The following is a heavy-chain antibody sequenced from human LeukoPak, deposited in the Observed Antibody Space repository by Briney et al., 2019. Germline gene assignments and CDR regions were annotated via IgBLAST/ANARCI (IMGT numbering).Heavy chain of an antibody. Sequence: SETLSLTCTVSGGSISSSSYYWGWIRQPPGKGLEWIGSIYYSGSTYYNPSLKSRVTISVDTSKNQFSLKLSSVTAADTAVYYCARFVMVQLWAFDYWGQGTLVTVSS. CDR1: GGSISSSSYY. V-gene: IGHV4-39*07. J-gene: IGHJ4*02. CDR3: ARFVMVQLWAFDY. CDR2: IYYSGST. D-gene: IGHD5-18*01.